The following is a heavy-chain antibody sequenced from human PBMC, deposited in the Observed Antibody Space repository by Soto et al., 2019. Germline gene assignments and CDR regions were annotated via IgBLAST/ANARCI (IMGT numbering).Heavy chain of an antibody. V-gene: IGHV4-34*01. CDR1: GGSFGGYS. D-gene: IGHD4-17*01. CDR2: ITPSGNP. J-gene: IGHJ4*01. Sequence: PSETLSLTCAVFGGSFGGYSWTWIRQPPGGGLEWIGEITPSGNPNYNPSLKSRVAIAVDKSRTQFSLNLTSVTAADTSIYYCARGRSFGDFAYWGQGTMVTVA. CDR3: ARGRSFGDFAY.